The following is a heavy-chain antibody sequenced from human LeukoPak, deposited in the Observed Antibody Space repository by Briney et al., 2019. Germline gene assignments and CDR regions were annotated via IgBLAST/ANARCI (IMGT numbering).Heavy chain of an antibody. J-gene: IGHJ4*02. CDR3: ATAPRYDSSGYYYVRYYFDY. CDR2: ISSSSSYI. D-gene: IGHD3-22*01. Sequence: PGGSLRLSCAASGFTFSSYSMNWVRQAPGKGLEWVSSISSSSSYIYYADSVKGRFTISRDNAKNSLYLQMNSLRAEDTAVYYCATAPRYDSSGYYYVRYYFDYWGQGTLVTVSS. CDR1: GFTFSSYS. V-gene: IGHV3-21*01.